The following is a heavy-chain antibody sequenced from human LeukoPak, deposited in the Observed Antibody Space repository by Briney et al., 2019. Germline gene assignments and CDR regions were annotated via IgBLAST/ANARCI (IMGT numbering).Heavy chain of an antibody. J-gene: IGHJ4*02. CDR3: ARVQGYCSDGKCLF. D-gene: IGHD2-15*01. CDR1: GYTFTSYG. CDR2: INPNNGDT. Sequence: GASVKVSCKASGYTFTSYGISWVRQAPGQGLEWMGWINPNNGDTKYTQKFNDRVTMTRDTSINTAYMELNRLTSDDTAVYYCARVQGYCSDGKCLFWGQGTLISVSS. V-gene: IGHV1-2*02.